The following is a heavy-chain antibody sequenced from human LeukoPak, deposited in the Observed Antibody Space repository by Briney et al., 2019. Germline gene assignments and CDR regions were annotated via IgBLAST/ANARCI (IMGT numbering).Heavy chain of an antibody. Sequence: SQTLSLTCTVSGGSISSGSYYWSWIRQPAGKGLEWIGRIYTSGSTNYNPSLKSRVTISVDTSKNQFSLKLSSVTAADTAVYYCAGLSVTTYYFHYWGQGTLVTVSS. V-gene: IGHV4-61*02. CDR1: GGSISSGSYY. CDR3: AGLSVTTYYFHY. J-gene: IGHJ4*02. D-gene: IGHD4-17*01. CDR2: IYTSGST.